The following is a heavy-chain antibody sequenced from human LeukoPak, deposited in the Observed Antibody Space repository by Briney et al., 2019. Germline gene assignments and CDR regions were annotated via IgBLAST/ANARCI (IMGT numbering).Heavy chain of an antibody. Sequence: ASVKVSCKASGYTFTSYGISWVRQAPGQGLEWMGWISAYNGNTNYAQKLQGRVTMTTDTSTSTAYMELRSLRSDDTAVYYCARGGGLWFGELLKGNSFDPWGQGTLVTVSS. D-gene: IGHD3-10*01. CDR1: GYTFTSYG. J-gene: IGHJ5*02. CDR2: ISAYNGNT. CDR3: ARGGGLWFGELLKGNSFDP. V-gene: IGHV1-18*01.